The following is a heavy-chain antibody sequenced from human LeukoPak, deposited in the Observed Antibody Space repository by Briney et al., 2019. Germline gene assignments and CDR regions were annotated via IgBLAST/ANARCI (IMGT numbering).Heavy chain of an antibody. J-gene: IGHJ5*02. CDR3: ARDVGSSGGVVWFDP. D-gene: IGHD6-19*01. Sequence: ASVKVSCKASGGTFSSYAISWVRQAPGQGLEWMGGIIPIFGTANYAQKFQGRVTITADKSTSTAYMELSRLRSDDTAVYYCARDVGSSGGVVWFDPWGQGTLVTVSS. CDR1: GGTFSSYA. V-gene: IGHV1-69*06. CDR2: IIPIFGTA.